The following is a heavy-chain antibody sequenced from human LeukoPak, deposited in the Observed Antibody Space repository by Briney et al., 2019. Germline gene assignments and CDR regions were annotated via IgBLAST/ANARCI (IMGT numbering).Heavy chain of an antibody. CDR3: AREAPTDDYDILTGYYKGTEDYFDY. Sequence: GGSLRLSCAASGFTFSSYWMSWVRQAPGKGLEWVANIKQDGSEKYYVDSVKGRFTISRDNAKTSLYMQMNSLRAEDTAVYYCAREAPTDDYDILTGYYKGTEDYFDYWGQGPLVTVSS. D-gene: IGHD3-9*01. CDR1: GFTFSSYW. J-gene: IGHJ4*02. V-gene: IGHV3-7*01. CDR2: IKQDGSEK.